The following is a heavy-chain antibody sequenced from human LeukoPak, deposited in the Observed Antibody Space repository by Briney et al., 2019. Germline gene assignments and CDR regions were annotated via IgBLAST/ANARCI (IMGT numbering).Heavy chain of an antibody. Sequence: DYYWSWIRQAPGKGLEWVSYISSSGSTIYYADSVKGRFTISRDNAKNSLYLQMNSLRAEDTAVCYCARDPLYCSGGSCYPEYFQHWGQGTLVTVSS. D-gene: IGHD2-15*01. CDR1: DYY. V-gene: IGHV3-11*04. J-gene: IGHJ1*01. CDR2: ISSSGSTI. CDR3: ARDPLYCSGGSCYPEYFQH.